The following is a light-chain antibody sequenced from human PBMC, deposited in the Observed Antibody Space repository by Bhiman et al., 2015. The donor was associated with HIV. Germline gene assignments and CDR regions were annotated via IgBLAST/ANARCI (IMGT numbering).Light chain of an antibody. CDR2: DVS. J-gene: IGLJ1*01. CDR1: SSDVGGYNY. V-gene: IGLV2-14*03. Sequence: QSALTQPASVSGSPGQSITISCTGTSSDVGGYNYVSWYQHHPGKAPKLMIYDVSKXSSGVSNRFSGSKSGNTASLTISGLQAEDEADYYCSSYTSSNTYVFASGTKVTVL. CDR3: SSYTSSNTYV.